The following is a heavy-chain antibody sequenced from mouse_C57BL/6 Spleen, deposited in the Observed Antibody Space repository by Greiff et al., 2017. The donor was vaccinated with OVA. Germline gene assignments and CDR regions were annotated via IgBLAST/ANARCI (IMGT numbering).Heavy chain of an antibody. V-gene: IGHV1-19*01. CDR1: GYTFTDYY. Sequence: VQLKQSGPVLVKPGASVKMSCKASGYTFTDYYMNWVKQSHGKSLEWIGVINPYNGGTSYNQKFKGKATLTVDKSSSTAYMELNSLTSEDSAVYYCARRISYAMDYWGQGTSVTVSS. J-gene: IGHJ4*01. CDR2: INPYNGGT. CDR3: ARRISYAMDY.